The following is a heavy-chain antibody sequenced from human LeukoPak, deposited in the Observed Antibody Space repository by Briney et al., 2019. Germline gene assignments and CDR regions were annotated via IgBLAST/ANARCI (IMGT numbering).Heavy chain of an antibody. V-gene: IGHV5-51*01. CDR1: GFSFTSHW. J-gene: IGHJ3*02. CDR2: IYPGDSDT. D-gene: IGHD2-15*01. Sequence: GESLKISCKGSGFSFTSHWIGWVRQMPGKGLEWMGIIYPGDSDTRYSPSFQGRVTISADKSINTAYLQWSSLKASDTAMYYCATPYCSGGSCYSNLAFDIWGRGTMVTVSS. CDR3: ATPYCSGGSCYSNLAFDI.